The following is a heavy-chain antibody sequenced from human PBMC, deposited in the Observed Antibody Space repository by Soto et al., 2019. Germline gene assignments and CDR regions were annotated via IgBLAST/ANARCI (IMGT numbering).Heavy chain of an antibody. J-gene: IGHJ6*02. CDR2: IIPIFGTA. Sequence: SVKVSCKASGGTFSSYAISWVRQAPGQGLEWMGGIIPIFGTANYAQKFQGRVTITADESTSTAYMELSSLRSEDTAVYYCARERAARVTKGYYYYYGMDVWGQGTTVTVSS. CDR3: ARERAARVTKGYYYYYGMDV. CDR1: GGTFSSYA. V-gene: IGHV1-69*13. D-gene: IGHD4-4*01.